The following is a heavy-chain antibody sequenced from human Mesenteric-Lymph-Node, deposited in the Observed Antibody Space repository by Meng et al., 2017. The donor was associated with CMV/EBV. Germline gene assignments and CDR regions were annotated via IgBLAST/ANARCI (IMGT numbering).Heavy chain of an antibody. V-gene: IGHV4-38-2*02. CDR3: ARVGYLFDSGTSGGY. CDR1: GYSISSGYY. Sequence: SETLSLTCTVSGYSISSGYYWGWFRQPPGKGLEWIGSIYNSGNTYYTPSLQSRVTISVDTSKNQFSLKLRSVTAADTAVYYCARVGYLFDSGTSGGYWGQGMLVTVSS. D-gene: IGHD3-10*01. J-gene: IGHJ4*02. CDR2: IYNSGNT.